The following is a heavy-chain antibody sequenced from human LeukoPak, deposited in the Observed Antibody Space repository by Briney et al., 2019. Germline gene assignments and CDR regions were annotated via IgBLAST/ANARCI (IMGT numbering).Heavy chain of an antibody. Sequence: PGRSLRLSCAASGFTFDDYAMHWVRQAPGKGLEWVSGISWNSGSIGYADSVKGRFTVSRDNSKNTLYLQMNSLRAEDTAVYYCAKGDFWSDDWGQGTLVTVSS. CDR2: ISWNSGSI. V-gene: IGHV3-9*01. D-gene: IGHD3-3*01. J-gene: IGHJ4*02. CDR3: AKGDFWSDD. CDR1: GFTFDDYA.